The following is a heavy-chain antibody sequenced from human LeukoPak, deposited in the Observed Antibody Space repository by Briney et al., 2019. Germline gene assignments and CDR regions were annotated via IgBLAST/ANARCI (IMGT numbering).Heavy chain of an antibody. CDR3: VRAMDV. CDR1: GFTFSNYW. V-gene: IGHV3-7*04. J-gene: IGHJ6*02. Sequence: GGSLRLSCAASGFTFSNYWVNWVRQAPGKGQEWVANIKQDGSEKYYVDSVKGRFTISRDNAKNSLYLQMNSLRAGDTAVYYCVRAMDVWGQGTTVTVSS. CDR2: IKQDGSEK.